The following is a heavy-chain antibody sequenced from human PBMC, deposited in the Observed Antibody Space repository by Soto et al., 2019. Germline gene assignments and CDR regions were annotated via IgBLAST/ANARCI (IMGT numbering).Heavy chain of an antibody. CDR1: GFTFSSYA. D-gene: IGHD3-3*01. Sequence: QVQLVESGGGVVQPGRSLRLSCAASGFTFSSYAMHWVRQAPGKGLEWVAVISYDGSNKYYADSVKGRFTISRDNSKNTLYLQMNSLRAEDTAVYYCARSDNLEWLLGSGGAFDIWGQGTMVTVSS. V-gene: IGHV3-30-3*01. J-gene: IGHJ3*02. CDR3: ARSDNLEWLLGSGGAFDI. CDR2: ISYDGSNK.